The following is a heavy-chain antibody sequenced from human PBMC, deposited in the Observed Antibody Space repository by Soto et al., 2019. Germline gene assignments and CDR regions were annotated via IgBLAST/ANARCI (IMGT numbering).Heavy chain of an antibody. CDR3: ARDRQFWSGSYVVFAYKYGMDV. D-gene: IGHD3-3*01. Sequence: QVQLVESGGGVVQPGGSLRLSCAASGFTFSSYGMHWVRQAPGKGLQWVALVWYDGSNQYYADSVKGRFTISRDNSKNTLHLQLNSLGAEDTAVYFCARDRQFWSGSYVVFAYKYGMDVWGQGTTVTVSS. CDR2: VWYDGSNQ. J-gene: IGHJ6*02. V-gene: IGHV3-33*01. CDR1: GFTFSSYG.